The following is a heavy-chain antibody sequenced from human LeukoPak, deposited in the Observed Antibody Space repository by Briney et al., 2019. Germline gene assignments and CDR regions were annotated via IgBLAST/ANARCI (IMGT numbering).Heavy chain of an antibody. J-gene: IGHJ4*02. CDR1: GFTFDDYA. V-gene: IGHV3-9*01. Sequence: GGSLRLSCAASGFTFDDYAMHWVRQTPGKGLEWVSGINWKSGSIGYADSVKGRFTISRDNTKNSLYLQMNSLRPEDTAFYYCAKDKGSGWSGIDYWGQGTLVTVSS. CDR3: AKDKGSGWSGIDY. CDR2: INWKSGSI. D-gene: IGHD6-19*01.